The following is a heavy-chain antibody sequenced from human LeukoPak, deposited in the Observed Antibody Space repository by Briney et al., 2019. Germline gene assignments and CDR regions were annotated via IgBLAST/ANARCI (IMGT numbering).Heavy chain of an antibody. Sequence: ASVKVSCKASGYTFTSYGISWVRQAPGQGLEWMGWISAYNGNTNYAQKLQGRVTMTTDTSTSTAYMELRSLRSDDTAVYYCAREFYDSSGAFWFDPWGQGTLVTVPS. CDR1: GYTFTSYG. V-gene: IGHV1-18*01. CDR3: AREFYDSSGAFWFDP. CDR2: ISAYNGNT. D-gene: IGHD3-22*01. J-gene: IGHJ5*02.